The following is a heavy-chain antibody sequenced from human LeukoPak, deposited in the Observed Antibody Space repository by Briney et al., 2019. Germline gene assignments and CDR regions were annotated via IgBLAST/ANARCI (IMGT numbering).Heavy chain of an antibody. J-gene: IGHJ4*02. V-gene: IGHV3-23*01. D-gene: IGHD2-2*01. CDR2: ISGSGGST. CDR1: GLTSSSYA. Sequence: GGSLRLSCATSGLTSSSYAMSWVRQAPGKGLEWVSGISGSGGSTYYADSVKGRFTISRDNSKNTLYLQVNSLRAEDTAVYYCAKDTFSYCSSTSCWHFDHWGQGTLVTVSS. CDR3: AKDTFSYCSSTSCWHFDH.